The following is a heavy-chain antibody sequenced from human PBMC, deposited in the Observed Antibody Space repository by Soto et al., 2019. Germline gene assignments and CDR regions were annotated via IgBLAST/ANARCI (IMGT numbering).Heavy chain of an antibody. J-gene: IGHJ5*02. D-gene: IGHD3-16*01. Sequence: QVQLVQSGAEVKEPGASVRGSCKASGYTFINYDISWVRHATGPGLEWMGCRNPGSGKTGYANKFQGRVTMTRDASTSTAHLELSSLTSEDTAVYYCARMASFGTLNWFDPGGQGTLVTVSS. CDR3: ARMASFGTLNWFDP. CDR1: GYTFINYD. CDR2: RNPGSGKT. V-gene: IGHV1-8*02.